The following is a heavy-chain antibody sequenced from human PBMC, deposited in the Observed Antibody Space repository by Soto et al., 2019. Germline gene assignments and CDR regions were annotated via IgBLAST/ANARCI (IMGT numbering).Heavy chain of an antibody. Sequence: SVKVSCKASGGTFSSYAISWVRQAPGQGLEWMGGIIPIFGTANYAQKFQGRVTITADESTSTAYMELSSLRSEDTAVYYCARCRLQPSYYYYYGMDVWGQGTTVTVSS. J-gene: IGHJ6*02. CDR1: GGTFSSYA. CDR2: IIPIFGTA. D-gene: IGHD6-25*01. V-gene: IGHV1-69*13. CDR3: ARCRLQPSYYYYYGMDV.